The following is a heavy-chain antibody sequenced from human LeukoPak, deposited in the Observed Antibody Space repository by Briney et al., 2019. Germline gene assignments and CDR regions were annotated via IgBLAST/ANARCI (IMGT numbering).Heavy chain of an antibody. CDR1: GITFSSYG. CDR2: IDGSGVST. J-gene: IGHJ4*02. V-gene: IGHV3-23*01. CDR3: AKDLSSSWYRGLDH. Sequence: GGSLRLSCAASGITFSSYGMSWVRQAPGKGLEWVSTIDGSGVSTYYAESVKGRFTISRDNSKNTLYLQMSSLRAEDTAVYFCAKDLSSSWYRGLDHWGQGTLVTVSS. D-gene: IGHD6-13*01.